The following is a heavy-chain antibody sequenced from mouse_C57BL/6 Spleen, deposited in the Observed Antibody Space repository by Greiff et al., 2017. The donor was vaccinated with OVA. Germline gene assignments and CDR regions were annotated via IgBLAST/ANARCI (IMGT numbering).Heavy chain of an antibody. J-gene: IGHJ3*01. D-gene: IGHD2-2*01. CDR3: ARNGYPAWFAY. CDR1: GYTFTSYW. CDR2: IDPSDSYP. Sequence: QVQLQQPGAELVKPGASVKLSCKASGYTFTSYWMQWVKQRPGQGLEWIGEIDPSDSYPNYNQKFKGKATLTVDTSSSTAYMQLSSLTSDDSAVKYCARNGYPAWFAYWGQGTLVTVSA. V-gene: IGHV1-50*01.